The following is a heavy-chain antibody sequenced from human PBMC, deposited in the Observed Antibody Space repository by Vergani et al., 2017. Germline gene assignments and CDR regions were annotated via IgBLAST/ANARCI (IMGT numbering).Heavy chain of an antibody. Sequence: QVQLVESGGGVVQPGRSLRLSCAASGFTFSSYGMHWVRQAPGKGLEWVSVIYSGGSTSYAASVKGRFTISRHNSKNTLYLQMNSLRAEDTAVYYCARVSPGDFTGYYYDYMDVWGKGP. V-gene: IGHV3-NL1*01. J-gene: IGHJ6*03. CDR2: IYSGGST. CDR1: GFTFSSYG. CDR3: ARVSPGDFTGYYYDYMDV. D-gene: IGHD7-27*01.